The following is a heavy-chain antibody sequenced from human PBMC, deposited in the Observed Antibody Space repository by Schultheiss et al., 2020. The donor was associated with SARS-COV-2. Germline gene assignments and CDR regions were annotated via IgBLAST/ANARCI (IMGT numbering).Heavy chain of an antibody. V-gene: IGHV4-39*07. CDR2: IYYSGST. CDR3: AREPAYCGGDCYSD. CDR1: GGSISSSSYY. D-gene: IGHD2-21*02. Sequence: SETLSLTCTVSGGSISSSSYYWGWIRQPPGKGLEWIGSIYYSGSTYYNPSLKSRVTISVDTSKNQFSLKLSSVTAADTAVYYCAREPAYCGGDCYSDWGQGTLVTVSS. J-gene: IGHJ4*02.